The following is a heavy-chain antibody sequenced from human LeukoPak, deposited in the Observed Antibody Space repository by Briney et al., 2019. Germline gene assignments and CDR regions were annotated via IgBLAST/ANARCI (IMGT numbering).Heavy chain of an antibody. CDR1: GGSISSYY. V-gene: IGHV4-59*01. Sequence: PSETLSLTCTVSGGSISSYYWSWIRQPPGKGLEWIGYIYYSGSTNYNPSLKSRVTISVDTSKNQFSLKLSSVTAADTAVYYCARGSYDFWSGLTTAHFDYWGQGTLVTVSS. CDR3: ARGSYDFWSGLTTAHFDY. CDR2: IYYSGST. J-gene: IGHJ4*02. D-gene: IGHD3-3*01.